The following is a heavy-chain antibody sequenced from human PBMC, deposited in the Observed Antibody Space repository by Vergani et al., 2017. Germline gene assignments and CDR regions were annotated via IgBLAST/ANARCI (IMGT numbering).Heavy chain of an antibody. J-gene: IGHJ4*02. CDR2: ISDNGGTT. Sequence: EVQLLESGGGLAQPGGSLRLSCAASGFTFRNYAMTWVRQAPGKGLEWVSIISDNGGTTYYADSVKGRFTISRDNSKNTVYLQMNSLRDEDTAVYYCAKDVESWEANTYGLYLDSWGQGTLVSVSS. D-gene: IGHD5-18*01. CDR3: AKDVESWEANTYGLYLDS. CDR1: GFTFRNYA. V-gene: IGHV3-23*01.